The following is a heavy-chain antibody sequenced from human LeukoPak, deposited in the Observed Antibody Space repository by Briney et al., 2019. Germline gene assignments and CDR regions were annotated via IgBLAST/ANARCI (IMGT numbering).Heavy chain of an antibody. CDR3: AKDPIYDILTGYHDY. Sequence: GGSLRLSCAASGFTFSSYAMSWVRQAPGKGLEWVSAIRGSGGSTYYADSVKGRFTISRDNSKNTLYLQMNSLRAEDTAVYYCAKDPIYDILTGYHDYWGQGTLVTVSS. CDR2: IRGSGGST. J-gene: IGHJ4*02. D-gene: IGHD3-9*01. V-gene: IGHV3-23*01. CDR1: GFTFSSYA.